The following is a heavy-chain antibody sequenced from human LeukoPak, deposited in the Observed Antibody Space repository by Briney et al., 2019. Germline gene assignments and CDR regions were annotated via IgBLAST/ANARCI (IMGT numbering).Heavy chain of an antibody. CDR3: ARVEYSMTFNWFDP. CDR2: IRYDGRNK. CDR1: GFTFSNYG. V-gene: IGHV3-30*02. D-gene: IGHD6-6*01. J-gene: IGHJ5*02. Sequence: GGSPRLSCAASGFTFSNYGMHWVRQAPGKGLEWVGFIRYDGRNKFYADFVKGRFTISRDNSKNTLYLQMNSLRAEDTAVYYCARVEYSMTFNWFDPWGQGTLVTVSS.